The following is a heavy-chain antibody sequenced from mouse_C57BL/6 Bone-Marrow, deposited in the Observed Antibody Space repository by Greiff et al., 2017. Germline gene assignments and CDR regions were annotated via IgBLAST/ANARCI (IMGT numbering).Heavy chain of an antibody. V-gene: IGHV3-6*01. CDR3: AIGGYDVGFAY. D-gene: IGHD2-2*01. CDR1: GYSITSGYY. Sequence: EVKLQESGPGLVKPSQSLSLTCSVTGYSITSGYYWNWIRQFPGNKLEWMGYISYDGSNNYNPSLKNRISITRDTSKNQFFLKLNSVTTEDAATYYCAIGGYDVGFAYWGQGTLVTVSA. J-gene: IGHJ3*01. CDR2: ISYDGSN.